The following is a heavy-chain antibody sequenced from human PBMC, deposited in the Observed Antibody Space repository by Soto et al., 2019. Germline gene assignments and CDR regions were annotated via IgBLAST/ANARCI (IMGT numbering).Heavy chain of an antibody. CDR2: IIPIFGTA. CDR1: GGTFSSYA. CDR3: ARLRTIVGAFDY. V-gene: IGHV1-69*06. D-gene: IGHD1-26*01. J-gene: IGHJ4*02. Sequence: ASVKVSCKASGGTFSSYAISWLRQAPGQGLEWMGGIIPIFGTANYAQKFQGRVTITADKSTSTAYMELSSLRSEDTAVYYCARLRTIVGAFDYWGQGTLVTVSS.